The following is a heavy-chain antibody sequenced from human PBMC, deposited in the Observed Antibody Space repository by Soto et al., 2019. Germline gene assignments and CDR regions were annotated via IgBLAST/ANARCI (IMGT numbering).Heavy chain of an antibody. D-gene: IGHD2-15*01. V-gene: IGHV1-2*04. J-gene: IGHJ6*02. CDR1: GYTFTGHY. CDR3: ARDVVVVAAGTSYYYGMDV. Sequence: ASVKVSCKASGYTFTGHYMHWVRQAPGQGLEWMGWINPNSGGTNYAQKFQGWVTMTRDTSISTAYMELSRLRSDDTAVYYCARDVVVVAAGTSYYYGMDVWGQGTTVTVSS. CDR2: INPNSGGT.